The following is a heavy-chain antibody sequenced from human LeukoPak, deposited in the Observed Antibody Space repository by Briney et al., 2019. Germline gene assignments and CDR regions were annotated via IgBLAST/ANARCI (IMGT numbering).Heavy chain of an antibody. D-gene: IGHD6-13*01. J-gene: IGHJ4*02. CDR3: ARSDKQQLVPFDY. CDR2: ISSSGSTI. V-gene: IGHV3-11*04. Sequence: GGSLRLSCAASGFTFSDYYMSWIRQTPGKGLEWVSYISSSGSTIYYADSVKGRFTISRDNAKNSLYLQMNSLRAEDTAVYYCARSDKQQLVPFDYWGQGTLVTVSS. CDR1: GFTFSDYY.